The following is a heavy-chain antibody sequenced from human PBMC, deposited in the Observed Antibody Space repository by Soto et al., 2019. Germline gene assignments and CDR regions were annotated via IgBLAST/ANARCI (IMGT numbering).Heavy chain of an antibody. CDR2: IYPGVSDT. CDR1: GYSFTSYW. J-gene: IGHJ6*02. Sequence: PGESLKISCKGSGYSFTSYWIGWVRQMPGKGLEWMGLIYPGVSDTRYSPSFQGQVTISADKSISTAYLQWSSLKASDTAMYYCARHMAVWFGFMDVWGQGTTGTVAS. D-gene: IGHD3-10*01. CDR3: ARHMAVWFGFMDV. V-gene: IGHV5-51*01.